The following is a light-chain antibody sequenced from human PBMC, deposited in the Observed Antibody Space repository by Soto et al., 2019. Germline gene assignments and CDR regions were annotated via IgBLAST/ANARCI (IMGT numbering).Light chain of an antibody. V-gene: IGKV3-11*01. CDR2: DAS. CDR1: QNINSD. Sequence: EIVMTQSPATLSVSPGESATLSCRASQNINSDLAWYVQKPGQAPRRVIYDASNRATGIPARFSGSGSGTDFTLTISSLEPEDFAVYYCQQRSNWLFGQGTRLEI. CDR3: QQRSNWL. J-gene: IGKJ5*01.